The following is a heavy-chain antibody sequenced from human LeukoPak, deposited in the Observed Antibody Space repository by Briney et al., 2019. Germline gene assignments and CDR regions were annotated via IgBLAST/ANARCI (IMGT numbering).Heavy chain of an antibody. J-gene: IGHJ6*02. V-gene: IGHV4-59*08. CDR2: IYYSGSA. CDR1: GGSISSYY. D-gene: IGHD5-18*01. CDR3: ARGGDSYGYLRLLFPDRRNYYYGMDV. Sequence: SETLSLTCTVSGGSISSYYWSWIRQPAGKGLEWIGYIYYSGSANYNPSLKSRVTISVDTSKNQFSLKLSSVTAADTAVYYCARGGDSYGYLRLLFPDRRNYYYGMDVWGQGTTVTVSS.